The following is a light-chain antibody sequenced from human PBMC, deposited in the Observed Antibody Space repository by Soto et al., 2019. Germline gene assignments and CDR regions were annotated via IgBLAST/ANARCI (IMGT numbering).Light chain of an antibody. Sequence: QSVLTQPASVSGSPGQSITISCTGTSSDVGSYNLVSWYHQHPGNAPKLMIYEGSKRPSGVSNRFFGSKSGNTASLTISGLQAEDEADYYCCSCARGSTLVFGGGTKLTVL. CDR1: SSDVGSYNL. CDR3: CSCARGSTLV. V-gene: IGLV2-23*01. J-gene: IGLJ3*02. CDR2: EGS.